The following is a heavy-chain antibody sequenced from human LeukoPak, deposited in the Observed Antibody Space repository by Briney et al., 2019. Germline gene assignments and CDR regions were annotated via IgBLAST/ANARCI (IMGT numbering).Heavy chain of an antibody. D-gene: IGHD3-10*01. V-gene: IGHV4-59*08. Sequence: PSETLSLTCTVSGGSINTYYWSWIRQPPGKGLEWIGYIYHSESTNYNPSLKSRVTISVDTSKNQFSLKLSSVTAADTAVYYCARVYGSGSYEVDYWGQGTLVTVSS. CDR3: ARVYGSGSYEVDY. CDR1: GGSINTYY. CDR2: IYHSEST. J-gene: IGHJ4*02.